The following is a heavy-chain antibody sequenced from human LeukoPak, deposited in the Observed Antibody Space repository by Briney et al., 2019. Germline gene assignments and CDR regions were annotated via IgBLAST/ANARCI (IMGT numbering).Heavy chain of an antibody. CDR2: VFWNGVDK. V-gene: IGHV3-9*01. CDR3: AREDDWNYEDY. D-gene: IGHD1-7*01. CDR1: RFMVNDHA. Sequence: GGSLRLSCVAPRFMVNDHAMHWVRQTPGKGLEWVAGVFWNGVDKGYADSVKGRFTIFRDNAKSSLYLQMNSLRAEDTAIYYCAREDDWNYEDYWGQGTLVTVSS. J-gene: IGHJ4*02.